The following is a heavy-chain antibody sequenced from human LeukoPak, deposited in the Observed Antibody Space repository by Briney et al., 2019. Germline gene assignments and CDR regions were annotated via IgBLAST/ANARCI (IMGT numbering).Heavy chain of an antibody. CDR1: GFTFSSYS. CDR3: ARGYSYDY. Sequence: PGDSLRLSCAASGFTFSSYSMNWVRQAPGKGLEWVSSITGSSSYIHYADSVKGRFTISRDNAKNSLYLQMNSLRAEDTAVYYCARGYSYDYWGQGTLVTVSS. CDR2: ITGSSSYI. D-gene: IGHD5-18*01. V-gene: IGHV3-21*04. J-gene: IGHJ4*02.